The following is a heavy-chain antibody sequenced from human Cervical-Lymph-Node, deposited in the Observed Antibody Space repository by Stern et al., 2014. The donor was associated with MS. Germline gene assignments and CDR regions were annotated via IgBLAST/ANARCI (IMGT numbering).Heavy chain of an antibody. CDR2: ISAYNGNT. CDR1: GYTFTSYG. D-gene: IGHD3-16*02. CDR3: ARGRYDYVWGSYHQPMDV. Sequence: QVQLVQSGAEVKKPGASVKVPCKASGYTFTSYGISWVRQAPGQGLEWMGWISAYNGNTNYAQKLQGRVTMTTDTSTSTAYMELRSLRSDDTAVYYCARGRYDYVWGSYHQPMDVWGQGTTVTVSS. V-gene: IGHV1-18*01. J-gene: IGHJ6*02.